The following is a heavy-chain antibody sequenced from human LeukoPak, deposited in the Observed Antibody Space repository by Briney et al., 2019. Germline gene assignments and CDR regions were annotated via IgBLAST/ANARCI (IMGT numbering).Heavy chain of an antibody. CDR1: VYSCTVDY. D-gene: IGHD1-1*01. CDR3: SIHKGASLDLYYMDV. CDR2: SNPHTGGT. J-gene: IGHJ6*03. Sequence: SVKLSCNCSVYSCTVDYIYWVRQAPGQGLERMWRSNPHTGGTHYSQKFQDRGAMTRDTSIRKVYMQVRRLTPDETAVEYCSIHKGASLDLYYMDVWGKGTTVTVTS. V-gene: IGHV1-2*06.